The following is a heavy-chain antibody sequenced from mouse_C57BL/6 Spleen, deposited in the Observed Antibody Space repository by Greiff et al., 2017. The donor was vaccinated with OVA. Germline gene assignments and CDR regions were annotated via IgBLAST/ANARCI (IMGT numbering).Heavy chain of an antibody. CDR1: GYSFPGYY. CDR2: INPSTGGT. Sequence: VQLQESGPELVKPGASVKISCKASGYSFPGYYMNWVKQSPEKSLEWIGEINPSTGGTPYNQKFKAKATLTVDKSSSTAYMQLKSLTSEDSAVYYCARNYDGVYYYAMDYWGQGTSVTVSS. J-gene: IGHJ4*01. CDR3: ARNYDGVYYYAMDY. V-gene: IGHV1-42*01. D-gene: IGHD1-2*01.